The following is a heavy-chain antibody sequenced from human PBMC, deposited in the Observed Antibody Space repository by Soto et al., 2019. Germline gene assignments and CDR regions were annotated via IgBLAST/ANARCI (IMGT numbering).Heavy chain of an antibody. D-gene: IGHD1-26*01. CDR1: GCIVENVC. J-gene: IGHJ5*02. V-gene: IGHV3-23*01. CDR3: AKNQGVELVPLATVDWFDP. Sequence: LRLSSASDGCIVENVCICLVPQAPENVLEWISSISGSGFKKYYADSVKGRFTISRDNSKSTVYLELNNLSAEDTAVYHCAKNQGVELVPLATVDWFDPWGQGSVVTVSS. CDR2: ISGSGFKK.